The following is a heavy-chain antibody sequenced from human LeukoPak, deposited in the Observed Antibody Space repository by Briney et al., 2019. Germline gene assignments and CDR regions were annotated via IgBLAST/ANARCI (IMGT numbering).Heavy chain of an antibody. Sequence: ASVKVSCKASGYTFTGYYMHWVRQAPGQGLEWMGWINPNSGGTNYAQTFQGRVTMTRDTPISTAYRELSRLRSDDTAVYYCALWRSGRTFDYWGQGTLVTVSS. V-gene: IGHV1-2*02. CDR3: ALWRSGRTFDY. CDR2: INPNSGGT. J-gene: IGHJ4*02. D-gene: IGHD3-10*01. CDR1: GYTFTGYY.